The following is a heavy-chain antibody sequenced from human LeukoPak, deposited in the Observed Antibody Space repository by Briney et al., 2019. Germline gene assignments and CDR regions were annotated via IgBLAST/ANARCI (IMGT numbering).Heavy chain of an antibody. CDR3: VRGGPYYNDGMDV. D-gene: IGHD2-15*01. CDR2: IDGEGSST. Sequence: GGSLRLSCAASGLTFSKYWMHWVRQAPGKGLLWVSRIDGEGSSTTYAASVEGRFTISRDNAKSTLYLQMNSLRAEDTAVYYCVRGGPYYNDGMDVWGQGTTVTVSS. CDR1: GLTFSKYW. J-gene: IGHJ6*02. V-gene: IGHV3-74*01.